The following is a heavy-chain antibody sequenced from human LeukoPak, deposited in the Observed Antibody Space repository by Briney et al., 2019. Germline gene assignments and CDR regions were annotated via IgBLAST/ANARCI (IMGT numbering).Heavy chain of an antibody. J-gene: IGHJ3*02. Sequence: GGSLRLSCVASGFTFNSYWMNWVRQAPGKGLEWVANIKQDGSEKYYVDSVKGRFTISRDNAKNSLYLQMNSLRAEDTAIYYCAKPITISGATDAFDIWGQGTMVTVSS. CDR2: IKQDGSEK. D-gene: IGHD3-3*01. CDR3: AKPITISGATDAFDI. V-gene: IGHV3-7*01. CDR1: GFTFNSYW.